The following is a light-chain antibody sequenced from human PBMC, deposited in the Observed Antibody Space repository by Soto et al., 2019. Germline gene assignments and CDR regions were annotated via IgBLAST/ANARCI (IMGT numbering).Light chain of an antibody. Sequence: QSVLAQPASVSGSPGQSITISCTGTSSDVGGYNYVSWYQQHPGKAPKLMIYEVSNRPSGVSNRFSGSNAGNTASLTISGLQADDEADYYCSSYTSSSTYFFGTGTKVTVL. V-gene: IGLV2-14*01. CDR3: SSYTSSSTYF. CDR1: SSDVGGYNY. CDR2: EVS. J-gene: IGLJ1*01.